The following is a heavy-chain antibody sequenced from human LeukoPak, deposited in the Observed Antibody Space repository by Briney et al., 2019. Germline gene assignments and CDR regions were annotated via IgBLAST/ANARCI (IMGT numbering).Heavy chain of an antibody. V-gene: IGHV1-69*13. J-gene: IGHJ6*02. CDR3: ASGQLEQQLVRPPDYYYYGMDV. Sequence: GASVKVSCKASGGTFSSYAISWVRQAPGQGLEWMGGIIPIFGTANYAQKFQGRVTITADESTSTAYMELSSLRSEATAVYYCASGQLEQQLVRPPDYYYYGMDVWGQGTTVTVSS. D-gene: IGHD6-13*01. CDR2: IIPIFGTA. CDR1: GGTFSSYA.